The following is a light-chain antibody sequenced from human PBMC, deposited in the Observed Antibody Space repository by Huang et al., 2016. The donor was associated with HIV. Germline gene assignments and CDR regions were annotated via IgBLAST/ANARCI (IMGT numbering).Light chain of an antibody. CDR2: WSG. V-gene: IGKV4-1*01. CDR3: HQYYRNPQP. J-gene: IGKJ4*01. Sequence: DIVMTQSPDSLSLSPGGTATINCKSSQSLLYNLNSKNYLAWFQKRPGQPPKLLFHWSGSRQSGIPKRFSASGSGTDFTLTIDNLQTEDVAIYYCHQYYRNPQPFGRGTAVEI. CDR1: QSLLYNLNSKNY.